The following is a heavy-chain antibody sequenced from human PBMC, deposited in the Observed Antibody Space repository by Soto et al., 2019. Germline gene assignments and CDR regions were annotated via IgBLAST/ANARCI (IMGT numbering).Heavy chain of an antibody. CDR3: ERGQKKYSSSPIDH. J-gene: IGHJ4*02. V-gene: IGHV1-8*01. D-gene: IGHD6-6*01. CDR1: GYTFTSYD. CDR2: MNPNSGNT. Sequence: ASVKVSCKASGYTFTSYDINWVRQATGQGLEWMGWMNPNSGNTGYAQKFQGRVTMTRNTSISTAYMELSSLRSEDTAVYYCERGQKKYSSSPIDHWGQGTLVTAPQ.